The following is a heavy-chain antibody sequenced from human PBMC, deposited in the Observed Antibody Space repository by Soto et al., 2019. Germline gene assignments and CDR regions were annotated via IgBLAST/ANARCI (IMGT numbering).Heavy chain of an antibody. CDR3: ARDDGLSSTNVKAFDI. Sequence: ELQLVESGGGLVEPGESLRLSCAASGFTFSRYYMNWVRQAPGKGLEGVSSISTTSTYTHYADSLKGRFTISRDNAKKLLYLQMDSLRAEDTAVYYCARDDGLSSTNVKAFDIWGQGTKVNVSS. CDR1: GFTFSRYY. V-gene: IGHV3-21*01. D-gene: IGHD2-2*01. J-gene: IGHJ3*02. CDR2: ISTTSTYT.